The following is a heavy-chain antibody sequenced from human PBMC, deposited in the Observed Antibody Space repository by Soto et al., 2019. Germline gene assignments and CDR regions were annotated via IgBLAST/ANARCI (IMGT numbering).Heavy chain of an antibody. CDR3: ARQDKYYDGSGGFDY. J-gene: IGHJ4*02. CDR2: IYYSGST. CDR1: GGSISSSSYY. D-gene: IGHD3-22*01. Sequence: ETLSLTCTVSGGSISSSSYYWGWIRQPPGKGLEWIGSIYYSGSTYYNPSLKSRVTISVDTSKNQFSLKLSSMTAADTAVYYCARQDKYYDGSGGFDYWGQGTLVTVSS. V-gene: IGHV4-39*01.